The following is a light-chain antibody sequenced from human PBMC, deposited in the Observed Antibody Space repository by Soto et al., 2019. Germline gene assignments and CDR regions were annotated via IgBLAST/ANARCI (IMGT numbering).Light chain of an antibody. J-gene: IGKJ1*01. V-gene: IGKV3-15*01. Sequence: EIVWTQSPGTLSLSPGDRATLSCRASQSVSNNYLAWYQQKPGQDPRLLIYGASSRATGIPARFSGSGSGTEFSLTITSLQSEEFAVYYCQQYNNWPRTFGQGTKVEIK. CDR2: GAS. CDR1: QSVSNN. CDR3: QQYNNWPRT.